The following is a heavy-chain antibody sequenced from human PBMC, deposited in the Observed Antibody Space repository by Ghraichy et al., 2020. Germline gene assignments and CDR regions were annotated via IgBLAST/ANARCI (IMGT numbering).Heavy chain of an antibody. CDR3: ARGYYSNRLVFYYYGMDV. V-gene: IGHV1-69*13. Sequence: SVKVSWKASGGTFSSYAISWVRQAPGQGLEWMGGIIPIFGTANYAQKFQGRVTITADESTSTAYMELSSLRSEDTAVYYCARGYYSNRLVFYYYGMDVWGQGTTVTVSS. J-gene: IGHJ6*02. D-gene: IGHD4-11*01. CDR1: GGTFSSYA. CDR2: IIPIFGTA.